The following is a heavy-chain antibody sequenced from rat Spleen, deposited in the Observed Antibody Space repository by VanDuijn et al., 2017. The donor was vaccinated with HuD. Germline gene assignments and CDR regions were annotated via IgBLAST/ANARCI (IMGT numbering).Heavy chain of an antibody. Sequence: EVQLVESGGGLVQPGRSLRLSCVASGFTFNKHWMTWIRQAPKKGLEWVASINYEGSSTHYGDSVKGRFTISRDNAKSTLYLQMNSLRSEDTATYYCARPPYDGTYYHYFDYWGQGVMVTVSS. D-gene: IGHD1-12*02. V-gene: IGHV5-22*01. CDR3: ARPPYDGTYYHYFDY. CDR1: GFTFNKHW. CDR2: INYEGSST. J-gene: IGHJ2*01.